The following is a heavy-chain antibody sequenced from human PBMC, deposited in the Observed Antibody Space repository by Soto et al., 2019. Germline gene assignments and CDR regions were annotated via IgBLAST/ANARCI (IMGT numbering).Heavy chain of an antibody. V-gene: IGHV4-59*01. D-gene: IGHD3-22*01. CDR3: ARTEYYYDSSGYYYDYWFDP. CDR1: GGSISSYY. CDR2: IYYSGST. Sequence: PSETLSLTCTVSGGSISSYYWSWIRQPPGKGLEWIGYIYYSGSTNYNPSLKGRVTISVDTSKNQFSLKLSSVTAADTAVYYCARTEYYYDSSGYYYDYWFDPWGQGTLVTVSS. J-gene: IGHJ5*02.